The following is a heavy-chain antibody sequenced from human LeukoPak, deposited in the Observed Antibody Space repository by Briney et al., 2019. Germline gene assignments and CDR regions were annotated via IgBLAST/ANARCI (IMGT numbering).Heavy chain of an antibody. D-gene: IGHD2-2*01. V-gene: IGHV3-21*04. CDR1: GFTFSSYS. CDR3: ARGGYQLPDNWFDP. Sequence: PGGSLRLSCAASGFTFSSYSMNWVRQAPGKGLEWVSSISSSSSYIYYADSVKGRFTISRDTGKSSLYLQMNSLRDDDTAVYYCARGGYQLPDNWFDPWGQGTLVTVSS. CDR2: ISSSSSYI. J-gene: IGHJ5*02.